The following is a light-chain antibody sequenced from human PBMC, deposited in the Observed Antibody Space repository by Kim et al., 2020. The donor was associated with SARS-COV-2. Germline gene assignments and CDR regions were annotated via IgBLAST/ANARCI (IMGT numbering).Light chain of an antibody. CDR3: QQSYNFPRT. CDR2: RTS. CDR1: QSVRGW. Sequence: ASIGDSDTITCRASQSVRGWLNWYQQKPGKAPHLLIYRTSTLHTGVPPRFSGSASGTDFTLTINTLQPEDFATYYCQQSYNFPRTFGQGTKVDIK. J-gene: IGKJ1*01. V-gene: IGKV1-39*01.